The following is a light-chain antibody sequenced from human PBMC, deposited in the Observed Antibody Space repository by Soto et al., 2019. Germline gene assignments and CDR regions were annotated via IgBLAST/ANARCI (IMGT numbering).Light chain of an antibody. J-gene: IGLJ1*01. CDR2: EVS. CDR1: SRDVGTYNY. V-gene: IGLV2-14*01. CDR3: TSYTWNSALV. Sequence: QSVLTQPASGSGSPGQSITISCTGTSRDVGTYNYVSWYHHHPGQATKPIIYEVSNRPSGVSNRCSGSKSGSTASLTISGLQAEEEAGYHGTSYTWNSALVFGSGTKVTVL.